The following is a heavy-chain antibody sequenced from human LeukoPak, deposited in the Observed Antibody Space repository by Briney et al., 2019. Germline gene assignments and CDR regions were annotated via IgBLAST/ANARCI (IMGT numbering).Heavy chain of an antibody. D-gene: IGHD5-18*01. V-gene: IGHV3-30*18. CDR3: AKGELWSLFDY. CDR2: ISYDGSNK. J-gene: IGHJ4*02. CDR1: GFTFSSYG. Sequence: GGSLRLSCAASGFTFSSYGMHWVRQAPGKGLEWVAVISYDGSNKYYADSVKGRFTISRDNSKNTLYLQMNSLRAEDTAVYYCAKGELWSLFDYWGQGTLVTVSS.